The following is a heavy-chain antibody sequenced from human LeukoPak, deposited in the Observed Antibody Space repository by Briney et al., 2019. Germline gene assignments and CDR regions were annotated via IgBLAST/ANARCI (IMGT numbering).Heavy chain of an antibody. D-gene: IGHD3-22*01. V-gene: IGHV3-30-3*01. CDR3: AKESPYYSDRDYYFDY. Sequence: PGRSLRLSCAASGFTFSSYAMHWVRQAPGKGLEWVAVISYDGSNKYYADSVKGRFSISRDDSRNTVYLQMNSLRAEDTAVYYCAKESPYYSDRDYYFDYWGQGTLVTVSS. CDR2: ISYDGSNK. CDR1: GFTFSSYA. J-gene: IGHJ4*02.